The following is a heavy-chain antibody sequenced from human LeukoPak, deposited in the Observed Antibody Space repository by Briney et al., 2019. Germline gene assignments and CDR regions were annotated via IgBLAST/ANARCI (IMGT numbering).Heavy chain of an antibody. Sequence: SETLSLTCAVYGGSFGGYYWSWIRQPPGKGLEWIGEINHSGSTNYNPSLKSRVTISVDTSKNQFSLKLSSVTAADTAVYYCARLSYYDSSGYYRGPNWFDPWGQGTLVTVSS. D-gene: IGHD3-22*01. CDR1: GGSFGGYY. V-gene: IGHV4-34*01. CDR2: INHSGST. CDR3: ARLSYYDSSGYYRGPNWFDP. J-gene: IGHJ5*02.